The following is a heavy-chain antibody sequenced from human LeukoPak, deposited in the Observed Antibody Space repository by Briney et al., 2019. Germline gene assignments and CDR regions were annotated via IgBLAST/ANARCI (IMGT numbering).Heavy chain of an antibody. J-gene: IGHJ5*02. V-gene: IGHV1-8*01. Sequence: ASVKVSCKASGYTFTSYDINWVRQATGQGLEWMGWMNPNSGNTGYAQKFQGRVTMTRNTSISTAYMELSSLRSEDTAVYYCARAPLWFGEFRFDPWGQGTLVTVSS. CDR3: ARAPLWFGEFRFDP. CDR1: GYTFTSYD. D-gene: IGHD3-10*01. CDR2: MNPNSGNT.